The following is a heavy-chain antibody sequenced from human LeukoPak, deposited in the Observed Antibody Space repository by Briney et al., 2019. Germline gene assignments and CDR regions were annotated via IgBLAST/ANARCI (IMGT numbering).Heavy chain of an antibody. Sequence: PGGSLRLSCAASGFIFSSYGMHWVRQAPGKGLEWVAVISYDGSNKYYADSVKGRFTISRDNSKNTLYLQMNSLRAEDTAVYYCAKGPSSGWFYWYFDLWGRGTLVTVSS. CDR2: ISYDGSNK. V-gene: IGHV3-30*18. CDR1: GFIFSSYG. D-gene: IGHD6-19*01. CDR3: AKGPSSGWFYWYFDL. J-gene: IGHJ2*01.